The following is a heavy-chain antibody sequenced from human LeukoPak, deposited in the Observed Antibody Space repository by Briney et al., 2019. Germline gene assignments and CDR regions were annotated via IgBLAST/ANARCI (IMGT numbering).Heavy chain of an antibody. CDR1: GYTFTGYY. D-gene: IGHD2-8*02. CDR2: INPNSGGT. J-gene: IGHJ4*02. Sequence: ASVKVSCKASGYTFTGYYMHWVRQAPGQGLEWMGWINPNSGGTNYAQKFQGRVTMTRDTSISTAYMELSRLRSDDTAVYYCARARPYWDDYFDYWGQGTLVTVSS. CDR3: ARARPYWDDYFDY. V-gene: IGHV1-2*02.